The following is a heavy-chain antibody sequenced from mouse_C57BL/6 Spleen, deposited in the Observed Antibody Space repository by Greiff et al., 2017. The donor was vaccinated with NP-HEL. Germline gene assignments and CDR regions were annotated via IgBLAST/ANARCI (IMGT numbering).Heavy chain of an antibody. V-gene: IGHV1-76*01. CDR1: GYTFTDYY. J-gene: IGHJ2*01. CDR2: IYPGSGNT. D-gene: IGHD1-2*01. CDR3: ARNRITTADYFDY. Sequence: VKLMESGAELVRPGASVKLSCKASGYTFTDYYINWVKQRPGQGLEWIARIYPGSGNTYYNEKFKGKATLTAEKSSSTAYMQLSSLTSEDSAVYFCARNRITTADYFDYWGQGTTLTVSS.